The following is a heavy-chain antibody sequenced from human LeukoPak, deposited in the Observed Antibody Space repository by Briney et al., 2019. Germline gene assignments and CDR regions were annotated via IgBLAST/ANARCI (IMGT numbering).Heavy chain of an antibody. CDR2: IWYDGSNK. J-gene: IGHJ4*02. CDR1: GFTFSSYG. V-gene: IGHV3-30*02. D-gene: IGHD2-8*01. Sequence: HSGGSLRLSCAASGFTFSSYGMHWVRQAPGKGLGGGAVIWYDGSNKYYADSVKGRFTISRDNSKNTLYLQMNSLRAEDTAVYYCAKEYCSNSVCHSLDYWGQGTLVTVSS. CDR3: AKEYCSNSVCHSLDY.